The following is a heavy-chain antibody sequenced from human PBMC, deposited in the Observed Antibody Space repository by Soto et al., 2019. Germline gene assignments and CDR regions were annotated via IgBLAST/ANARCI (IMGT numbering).Heavy chain of an antibody. CDR1: GGTFSSYA. V-gene: IGHV1-69*13. Sequence: SVKVSCEASGGTFSSYAISWVRQAPGQGLEWMGGIIPIFGTANYAQRFQGRVTITADESTSTAYMELSSLRSENTAVYYCARPWRGITGTTGYFDYWGQGTLVTVSS. CDR2: IIPIFGTA. D-gene: IGHD1-7*01. J-gene: IGHJ4*02. CDR3: ARPWRGITGTTGYFDY.